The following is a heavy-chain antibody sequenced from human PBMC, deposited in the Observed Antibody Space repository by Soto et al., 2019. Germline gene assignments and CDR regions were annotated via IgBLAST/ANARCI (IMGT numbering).Heavy chain of an antibody. CDR1: GGSISSSY. CDR2: IYYSGST. V-gene: IGHV4-59*01. CDR3: ARETSYSSSSYYYYMDV. D-gene: IGHD6-13*01. J-gene: IGHJ6*03. Sequence: PSETLSLTCSVSGGSISSSYWSWIRQPPGKGLEWIGYIYYSGSTNYNPSLKSRVTISVDTSKNQFSLRLSPVIAADTAVYYCARETSYSSSSYYYYMDVWGKGTTVTVSS.